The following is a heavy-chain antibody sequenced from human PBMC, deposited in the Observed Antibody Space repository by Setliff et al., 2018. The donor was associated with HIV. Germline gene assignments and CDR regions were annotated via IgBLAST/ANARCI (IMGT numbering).Heavy chain of an antibody. V-gene: IGHV3-74*01. D-gene: IGHD3-22*01. Sequence: GGSLRLSCAASGFSFSNTWMTWVRQAPGKGLEWVSRINSDGSSTSYADSVKGRFTISRDNAKNTLYLQMNSLRAEGTAVYYCARDPPWNYDSSGYPYYFDYWGQGTLVTVSS. CDR1: GFSFSNTW. CDR2: INSDGSST. J-gene: IGHJ4*02. CDR3: ARDPPWNYDSSGYPYYFDY.